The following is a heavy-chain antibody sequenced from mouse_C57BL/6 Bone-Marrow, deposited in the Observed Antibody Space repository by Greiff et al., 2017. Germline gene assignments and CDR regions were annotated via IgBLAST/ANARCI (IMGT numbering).Heavy chain of an antibody. D-gene: IGHD1-1*01. CDR2: IHPSDSDT. J-gene: IGHJ4*01. Sequence: VKLQQPGAELVKPGASVKVSCKASGYTFTSYWMHWVKQRPGQGLEWIGRIHPSDSDTNYNQKFKGKATLTVDKSSSTAYMQLSSLTSEDSAVYYCAIRIRCYYAMDYWGQGTSVTVSS. V-gene: IGHV1-74*01. CDR3: AIRIRCYYAMDY. CDR1: GYTFTSYW.